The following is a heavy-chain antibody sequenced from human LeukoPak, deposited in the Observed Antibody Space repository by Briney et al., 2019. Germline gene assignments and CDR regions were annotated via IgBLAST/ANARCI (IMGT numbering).Heavy chain of an antibody. D-gene: IGHD6-19*01. CDR3: TSSYSGCFP. CDR2: IRSKANSYAT. CDR1: GLTFSGSA. Sequence: GGSLKLSCAASGLTFSGSATHWVRQASGKGLEWVGRIRSKANSYATAYAASVKGRFTISRDDSKNTAYLQMNSLKTEDTAVYYCTSSYSGCFPWGQGTLVTVSS. J-gene: IGHJ4*02. V-gene: IGHV3-73*01.